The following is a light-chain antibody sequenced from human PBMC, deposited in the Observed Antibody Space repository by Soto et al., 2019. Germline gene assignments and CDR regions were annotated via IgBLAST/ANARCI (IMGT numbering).Light chain of an antibody. CDR2: DAS. CDR3: QQRRNWPKIT. J-gene: IGKJ5*01. Sequence: EIVLTQSPATLSLSPGERATLSCRASQSVSSYLAWYQQKPGQAPRLLIYDASNRATGSPARFSGSGSGTAFTLNISSLEPEDFAVDYCQQRRNWPKITFGQGTRLEI. V-gene: IGKV3-11*01. CDR1: QSVSSY.